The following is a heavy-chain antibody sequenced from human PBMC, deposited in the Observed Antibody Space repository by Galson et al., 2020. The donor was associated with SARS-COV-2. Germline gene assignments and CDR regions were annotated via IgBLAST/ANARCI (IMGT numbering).Heavy chain of an antibody. CDR1: GYTFNRYG. D-gene: IGHD1-26*01. J-gene: IGHJ4*02. CDR2: ISCHNGNT. CDR3: AREEDPTDFNPYFDY. V-gene: IGHV1-18*04. Sequence: ASVKVSCKASGYTFNRYGISWVRQAPGQGLEWLGWISCHNGNTNYPQKFQGRVTMTTDKWTNTVYIELRSLRSDDTAVYYCAREEDPTDFNPYFDYWGQGTQVTVSS.